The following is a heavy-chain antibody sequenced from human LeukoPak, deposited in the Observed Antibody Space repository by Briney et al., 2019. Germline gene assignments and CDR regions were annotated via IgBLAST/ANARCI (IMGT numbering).Heavy chain of an antibody. CDR3: ARSRNSHDYGDYFFDC. D-gene: IGHD4-17*01. V-gene: IGHV1-2*02. CDR1: GYTFTGYY. CDR2: INPNSGGT. Sequence: ASVKVSCKASGYTFTGYYMHWVRQAPGQGLEWMGWINPNSGGTNYAQEFQGRVTMTRDTSISTAYMELRLRSDDTAVYYCARSRNSHDYGDYFFDCWGQGTLVTVSS. J-gene: IGHJ4*02.